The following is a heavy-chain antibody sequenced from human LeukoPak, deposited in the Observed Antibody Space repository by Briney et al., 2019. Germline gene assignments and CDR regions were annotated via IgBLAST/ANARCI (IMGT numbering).Heavy chain of an antibody. Sequence: GASVKVSCKASGYTFTSYDINWVRQATGQGLEWMGWMNPNSGNTGYAQKFQGRVTMTRNTSISTAYMELSSLRSEDTAVYYCARGHWPKYYYDSILRGLGAFDIWGQGTMVTVSS. D-gene: IGHD3-22*01. J-gene: IGHJ3*02. V-gene: IGHV1-8*01. CDR3: ARGHWPKYYYDSILRGLGAFDI. CDR1: GYTFTSYD. CDR2: MNPNSGNT.